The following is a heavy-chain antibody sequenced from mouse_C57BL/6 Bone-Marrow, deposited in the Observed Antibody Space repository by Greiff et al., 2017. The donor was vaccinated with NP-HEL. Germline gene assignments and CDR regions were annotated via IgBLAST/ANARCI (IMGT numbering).Heavy chain of an antibody. CDR1: GYTFTSYW. CDR2: IHPSSGST. J-gene: IGHJ3*01. Sequence: QVQLQQSGAELVKPGASVKLSCKASGYTFTSYWMHWVKQRPGQGLEWIGMIHPSSGSTNYNEKFKSKATLTVDKSSSTAYMQLSSLTSEDSAVYYCARGLPSIYYGNLPWFAYWGQGTLVTVSA. CDR3: ARGLPSIYYGNLPWFAY. V-gene: IGHV1-64*01. D-gene: IGHD2-1*01.